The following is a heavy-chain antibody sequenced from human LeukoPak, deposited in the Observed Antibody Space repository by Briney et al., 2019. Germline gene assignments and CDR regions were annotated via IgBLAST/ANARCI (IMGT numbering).Heavy chain of an antibody. J-gene: IGHJ4*02. CDR2: ISGSGGST. V-gene: IGHV3-23*01. Sequence: GGSLRHSCAASGFTFSSYAMSWVRQAPGKGLEWVSDISGSGGSTYYVDSVKGRFTISRDNAKNSLYLQMNSLRAEDTAVYSCAKDRVATIPYYFDYWGQGTLVTVSS. CDR1: GFTFSSYA. D-gene: IGHD5-24*01. CDR3: AKDRVATIPYYFDY.